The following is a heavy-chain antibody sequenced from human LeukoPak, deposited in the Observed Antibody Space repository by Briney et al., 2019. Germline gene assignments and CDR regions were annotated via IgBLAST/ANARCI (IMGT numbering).Heavy chain of an antibody. CDR1: GGSISSSSYY. D-gene: IGHD2-2*01. Sequence: SETPSLTCTVSGGSISSSSYYWGWIRQPPGKGLEWIGTIYYSGSTYYNPSLKSRVTISVDTSKNQFSLKLSSVTAADTAVYYCARRDDVVVPAALRGAFDIWGQGTMVTVSS. CDR3: ARRDDVVVPAALRGAFDI. V-gene: IGHV4-39*01. J-gene: IGHJ3*02. CDR2: IYYSGST.